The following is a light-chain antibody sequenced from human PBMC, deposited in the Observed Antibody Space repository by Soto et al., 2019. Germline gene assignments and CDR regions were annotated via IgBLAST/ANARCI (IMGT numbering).Light chain of an antibody. V-gene: IGKV4-1*01. Sequence: DIAMTQSPDSLSVSLGERATINCKASRSLLHSSNNENHLAWYQQKPGQPPKLLIYWASTRESGVPDRFTGSGSEPDFSLTISGLQAEDVAVYYCHQYYSIPLTFGGGTKVELK. J-gene: IGKJ4*01. CDR3: HQYYSIPLT. CDR1: RSLLHSSNNENH. CDR2: WAS.